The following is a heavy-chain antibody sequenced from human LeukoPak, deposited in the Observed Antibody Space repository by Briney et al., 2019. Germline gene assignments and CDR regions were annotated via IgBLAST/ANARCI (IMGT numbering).Heavy chain of an antibody. D-gene: IGHD2-2*02. Sequence: SETLSLTCAVYGGSFSGYYWSWIRQPPGKGLEWIGEINHSGSTNYNPSLKSRVTISVDTSKNQFSLKLSSVTAADTAVYYCARDGAYTRSLDWGQGTLVTVSS. CDR3: ARDGAYTRSLD. CDR1: GGSFSGYY. CDR2: INHSGST. V-gene: IGHV4-34*01. J-gene: IGHJ4*02.